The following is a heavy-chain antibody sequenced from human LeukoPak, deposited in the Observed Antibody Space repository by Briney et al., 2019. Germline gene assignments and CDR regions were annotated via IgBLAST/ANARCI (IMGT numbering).Heavy chain of an antibody. V-gene: IGHV1-18*01. CDR2: ISAYNGDT. J-gene: IGHJ4*02. Sequence: GASVKVSCKASGYTFTSYGISWVRQAPGQGLEWMGWISAYNGDTNYAQKPQGRVTMTTDTSTSTAYMELRSLRSDDTAVYYCAVRNRSSWSPFDFWGQGTLVTVSS. CDR1: GYTFTSYG. CDR3: AVRNRSSWSPFDF. D-gene: IGHD6-13*01.